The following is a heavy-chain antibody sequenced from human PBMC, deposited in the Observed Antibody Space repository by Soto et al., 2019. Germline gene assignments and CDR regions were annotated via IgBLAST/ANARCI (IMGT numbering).Heavy chain of an antibody. V-gene: IGHV4-31*03. D-gene: IGHD3-16*02. J-gene: IGHJ4*02. CDR2: ISSNGRT. CDR1: GASITRGGFL. Sequence: QVQLQESGPGLVKPSQTLSLNCSVSGASITRGGFLWTWIRQHPGKGLEWTGFISSNGRTSYNPSLKSRVTISADTSKNQFSLQLSSVSAADTAVYYCSISEVVVFRIDNWGQGIPVTVSA. CDR3: SISEVVVFRIDN.